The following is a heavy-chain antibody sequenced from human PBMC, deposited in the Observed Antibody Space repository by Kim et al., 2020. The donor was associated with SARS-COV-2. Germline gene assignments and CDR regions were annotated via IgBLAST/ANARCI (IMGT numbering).Heavy chain of an antibody. V-gene: IGHV3-23*01. D-gene: IGHD3-10*01. CDR1: GFTFSSYA. CDR2: ISGSGGST. Sequence: GGSLRLSCAASGFTFSSYAMSWVRQAPGKGLEWVSAISGSGGSTYYADSVKGRFTISRDNSKNTLYLQMNSLRAEDTAVYYCAKDHPERFGELLPALYYYYGMDVWGQGTTVTVSS. CDR3: AKDHPERFGELLPALYYYYGMDV. J-gene: IGHJ6*02.